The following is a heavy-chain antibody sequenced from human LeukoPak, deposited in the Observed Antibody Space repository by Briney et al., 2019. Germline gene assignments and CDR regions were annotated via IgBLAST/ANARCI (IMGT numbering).Heavy chain of an antibody. D-gene: IGHD1-26*01. CDR3: ASSGSSSAFDI. V-gene: IGHV4-59*01. CDR1: DGSISSYY. J-gene: IGHJ3*02. Sequence: PSETLSPTCTVSDGSISSYYWSWIRQPPGKGLEWIGYIYYSGSTNYNPSLKSRVTISVDTSKNQFSLKLSSVTAADTAVYYCASSGSSSAFDIWGQGTMVTVSS. CDR2: IYYSGST.